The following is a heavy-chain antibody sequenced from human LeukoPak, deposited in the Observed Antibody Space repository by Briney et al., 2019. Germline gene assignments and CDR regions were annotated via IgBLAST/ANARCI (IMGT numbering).Heavy chain of an antibody. D-gene: IGHD1-26*01. CDR2: IFSNDEK. J-gene: IGHJ3*02. Sequence: SGPTLVNPTETLTLTCTVSGFSLSNDRMGVRWIRQPPGKALEWLSHIFSNDEKSYSTSLKSRLTISKDTSKSQVVLTMTNMDPVDTATYYCARIWWEPGSLAFDIWGQGTMVTVSS. CDR3: ARIWWEPGSLAFDI. V-gene: IGHV2-26*01. CDR1: GFSLSNDRMG.